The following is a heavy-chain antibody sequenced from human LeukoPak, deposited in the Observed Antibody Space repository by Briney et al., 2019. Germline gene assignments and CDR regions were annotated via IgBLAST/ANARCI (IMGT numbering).Heavy chain of an antibody. J-gene: IGHJ3*02. D-gene: IGHD1-26*01. CDR1: GYTFTGYY. CDR2: INPNSGGT. CDR3: ARGGPQWGSGTAFDI. V-gene: IGHV1-2*02. Sequence: ASVKVSCKASGYTFTGYYMHWVRQAPGQGLEWMGWINPNSGGTNYAQKFQGRVTMTRDTSISTAYMELSRLRSDDTAVYYCARGGPQWGSGTAFDIWGQGTMVTVSS.